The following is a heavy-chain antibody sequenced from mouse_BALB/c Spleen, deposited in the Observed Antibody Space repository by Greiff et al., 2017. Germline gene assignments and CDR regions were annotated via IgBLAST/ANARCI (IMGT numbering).Heavy chain of an antibody. Sequence: VQLKESGPGLVKPSQSLSLTCSVTGYSITSGYYWNWIRQFPGNKLEWMGYISYDGSNNYNPSLKNRISITRDTSKNQFFLKLNSVTTEDTATYYCAREDDYDVVWFAYWGQGTLVTVSA. V-gene: IGHV3-6*02. CDR3: AREDDYDVVWFAY. J-gene: IGHJ3*01. D-gene: IGHD2-4*01. CDR2: ISYDGSN. CDR1: GYSITSGYY.